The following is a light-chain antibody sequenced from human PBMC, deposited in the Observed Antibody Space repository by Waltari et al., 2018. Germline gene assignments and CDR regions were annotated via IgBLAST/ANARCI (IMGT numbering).Light chain of an antibody. CDR1: QSLLHSNGYNY. CDR3: MQALQTPLT. V-gene: IGKV2-28*01. J-gene: IGKJ4*01. Sequence: DIVMTQSPLSLPVTHGAPASISCGSSQSLLHSNGYNYMDWYLQKPGQSPQLLIYLGSNRASGVPDRFSGSGSGTDFTLKISRVEAEDVGVYYCMQALQTPLTFGGGTKVEIK. CDR2: LGS.